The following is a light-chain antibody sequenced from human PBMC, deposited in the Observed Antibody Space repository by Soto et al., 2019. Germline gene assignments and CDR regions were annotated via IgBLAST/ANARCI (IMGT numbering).Light chain of an antibody. CDR3: QQSYSSIT. V-gene: IGKV1-39*01. CDR1: QTIHNY. CDR2: TTS. Sequence: IQMTQSPSSLSASVGERVTITCRASQTIHNYLNWYQQKPGKAPKVLIYTTSNVQSGVPSRFSGSGSGTDYALTISGLQPEDFATYYCQQSYSSITFGQGTRLE. J-gene: IGKJ5*01.